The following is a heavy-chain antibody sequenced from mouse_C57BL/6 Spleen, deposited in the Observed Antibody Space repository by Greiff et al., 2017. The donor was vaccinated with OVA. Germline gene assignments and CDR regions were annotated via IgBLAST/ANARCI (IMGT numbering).Heavy chain of an antibody. CDR3: ARPAQSYFDY. V-gene: IGHV1-82*01. CDR1: GYAFSSSW. J-gene: IGHJ2*01. Sequence: QVQLQQSGPELVKPGASVKISCKASGYAFSSSWMNWVKQRPGKGLEWIGRIYPGDGDTNYNGKFKGKATLTADKSSSTAYMQLSSLTSEDSAVYVCARPAQSYFDYWGQGTTLTVSS. D-gene: IGHD3-2*02. CDR2: IYPGDGDT.